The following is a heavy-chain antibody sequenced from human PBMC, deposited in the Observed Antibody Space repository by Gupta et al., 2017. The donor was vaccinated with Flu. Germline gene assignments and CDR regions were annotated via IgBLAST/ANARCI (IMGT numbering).Heavy chain of an antibody. CDR2: IIPIFGTA. CDR1: GGTFSSYA. V-gene: IGHV1-69*01. D-gene: IGHD3-3*01. J-gene: IGHJ4*02. Sequence: QVQLVQSGAEVKKPGSSVKVSCKASGGTFSSYAIRWVRQGPGQGLEWMGGIIPIFGTANYAQKFQGRVTITADESTSTAYMELSSLRSEDTAVYYCARAPVRGFLEGEEVWYYFDYWGQGTLVTVSS. CDR3: ARAPVRGFLEGEEVWYYFDY.